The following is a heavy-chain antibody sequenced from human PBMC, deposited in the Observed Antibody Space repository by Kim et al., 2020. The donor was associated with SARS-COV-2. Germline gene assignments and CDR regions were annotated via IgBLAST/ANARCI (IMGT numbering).Heavy chain of an antibody. Sequence: ASVKVSCKASGYTFTGYYMHWVRQAPGQGLEWMGWINPNSGGTNYAQKFQGRVTMTRDTSISTAYMELSRLRSDDTAVYYCARLDYYGSGFDYWGQGTLVTVSS. V-gene: IGHV1-2*02. CDR1: GYTFTGYY. CDR3: ARLDYYGSGFDY. D-gene: IGHD3-10*01. CDR2: INPNSGGT. J-gene: IGHJ4*02.